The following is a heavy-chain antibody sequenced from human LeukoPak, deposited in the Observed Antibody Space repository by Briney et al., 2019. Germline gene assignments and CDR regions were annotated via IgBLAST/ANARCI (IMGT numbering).Heavy chain of an antibody. CDR2: ISGSGTGA. CDR3: AKGLYHYYGSGSYTLDF. CDR1: GFTVSSNY. D-gene: IGHD3-10*01. J-gene: IGHJ4*02. V-gene: IGHV3-23*01. Sequence: GGSLRLSCAASGFTVSSNYMSWVRQAPGKGLEWVSAISGSGTGASYADSVEGRFTISRDNFKTTLYLQMSSLRVDDTAVYFCAKGLYHYYGSGSYTLDFWGQGTLVTVSS.